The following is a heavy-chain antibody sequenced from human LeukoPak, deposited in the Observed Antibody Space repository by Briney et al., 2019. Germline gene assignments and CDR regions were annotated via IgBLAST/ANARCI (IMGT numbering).Heavy chain of an antibody. CDR2: INPNSGGT. Sequence: ASVTVSCKASGYTFTGYYMHWVRQAPGQGLEWMGWINPNSGGTNYAQKFQGWVTMTRDTSISTAYMELSRLRSDDTAVYYCAREIVQAGEYYYDSSGYYRDAFDIWGQGTMVTVSS. D-gene: IGHD3-22*01. CDR1: GYTFTGYY. V-gene: IGHV1-2*04. CDR3: AREIVQAGEYYYDSSGYYRDAFDI. J-gene: IGHJ3*02.